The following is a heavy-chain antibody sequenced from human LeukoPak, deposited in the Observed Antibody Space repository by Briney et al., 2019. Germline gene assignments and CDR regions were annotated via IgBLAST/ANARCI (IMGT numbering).Heavy chain of an antibody. V-gene: IGHV4-59*12. D-gene: IGHD3-16*02. CDR1: GGSISSYY. CDR3: ARDQGDYVWGSYRSDAFDT. Sequence: PSETLSLTCTVSGGSISSYYWSWIRQPPGKGLEWIGYIYYSGSTNYNPSLKSRVTMSVDTSKNQFSLKLSSVTAADTAVYYCARDQGDYVWGSYRSDAFDTWGQGTMVTVSS. CDR2: IYYSGST. J-gene: IGHJ3*02.